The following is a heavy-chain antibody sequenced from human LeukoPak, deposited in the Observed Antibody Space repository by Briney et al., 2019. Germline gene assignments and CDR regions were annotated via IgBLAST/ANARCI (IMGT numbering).Heavy chain of an antibody. CDR1: GYTFTAYY. Sequence: ASVKVSCKASGYTFTAYYIHWVRQAPGQGLEWVGWINPNNGGTNYAQKFQGRVTMTRDTSISTAYMELTSLRSDDTAVYYSARAIYNKGMDVWGQGTTVTVSS. CDR2: INPNNGGT. V-gene: IGHV1-2*02. J-gene: IGHJ6*02. CDR3: ARAIYNKGMDV. D-gene: IGHD3-10*01.